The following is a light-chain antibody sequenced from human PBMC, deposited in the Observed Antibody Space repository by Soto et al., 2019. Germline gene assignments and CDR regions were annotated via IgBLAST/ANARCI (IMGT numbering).Light chain of an antibody. V-gene: IGKV3-20*01. J-gene: IGKJ1*01. CDR1: QSVTGSY. Sequence: EIVLTQSPGTLSLSPGERATLSCRASQSVTGSYLAWYQQKPGQAPRLLIYGASSRATGIPDRFSGSGSGTDLTLTISRLEPEDCAVYYCQQYGSSPPWTFGQGPKVEIK. CDR2: GAS. CDR3: QQYGSSPPWT.